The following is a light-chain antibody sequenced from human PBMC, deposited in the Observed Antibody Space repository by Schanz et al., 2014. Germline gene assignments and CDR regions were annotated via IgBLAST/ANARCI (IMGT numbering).Light chain of an antibody. V-gene: IGKV3-20*01. CDR2: GAS. CDR3: QQYGSSPWT. J-gene: IGKJ1*01. CDR1: QSVIGNS. Sequence: ENVLTQSPGTLSLSPGERATLSCRASQSVIGNSLAWYQQRPGQAPRILIYGASSRATGIPERFSGSGSGTDFTLTISRLEPEDFAVYYCQQYGSSPWTFGQGTKVEIK.